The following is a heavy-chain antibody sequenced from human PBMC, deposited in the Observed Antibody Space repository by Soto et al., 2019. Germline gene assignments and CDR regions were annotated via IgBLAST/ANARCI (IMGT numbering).Heavy chain of an antibody. CDR2: IYWDDDR. V-gene: IGHV2-5*02. CDR1: GFSLTANGVG. Sequence: QITLKESGPTLVKPTQTLTLTCTVSGFSLTANGVGVAWLRQPPGNALERLALIYWDDDRRYSPSLKNRLSISMDTSKNHVVLTMTNLDPMDTATYYCAHSVYFEDWGPGILVTVHS. J-gene: IGHJ4*02. CDR3: AHSVYFED. D-gene: IGHD1-20*01.